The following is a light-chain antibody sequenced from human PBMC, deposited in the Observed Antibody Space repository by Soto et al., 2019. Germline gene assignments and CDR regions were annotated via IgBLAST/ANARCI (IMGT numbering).Light chain of an antibody. CDR1: QSVSSS. CDR2: DAS. V-gene: IGKV3-11*01. Sequence: EIVLTQSPATLSLSPGERATLFCRASQSVSSSLAWYQQKPGEAPRLLIYDASNRAPGFPARFRGSGSGTDFTLTIQRLETEDFAVYYCQQRGDWPTFGQGTRLEIK. J-gene: IGKJ5*01. CDR3: QQRGDWPT.